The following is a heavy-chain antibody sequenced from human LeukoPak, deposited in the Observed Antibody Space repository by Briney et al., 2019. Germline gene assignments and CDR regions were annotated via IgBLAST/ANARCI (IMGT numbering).Heavy chain of an antibody. CDR2: IHPSDSDT. Sequence: RGESLKISCQGSGYTLTDYWVGWVRQLPGEGLEWMGIIHPSDSDTRYRSSSQGQVTITVDTDINTAFLQWSRLKASDTAMYYCARLGPYSSSSDYWGQGTLVTVSS. J-gene: IGHJ4*02. CDR1: GYTLTDYW. D-gene: IGHD6-6*01. V-gene: IGHV5-51*01. CDR3: ARLGPYSSSSDY.